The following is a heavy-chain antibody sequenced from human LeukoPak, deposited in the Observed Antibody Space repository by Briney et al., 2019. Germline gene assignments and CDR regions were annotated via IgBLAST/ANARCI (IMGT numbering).Heavy chain of an antibody. CDR2: IRYDGSNK. V-gene: IGHV3-30*02. Sequence: AGGSLRLSCAASGFTFSSYGMHWVRQAPGKGLEWVAFIRYDGSNKYYADSVKGRFTISRDNSKNTLYLQMNSLRAEDTAVYYCAKDRGAYYYGSGSGNWFDPWGQGTLVTVSS. CDR3: AKDRGAYYYGSGSGNWFDP. J-gene: IGHJ5*02. CDR1: GFTFSSYG. D-gene: IGHD3-10*01.